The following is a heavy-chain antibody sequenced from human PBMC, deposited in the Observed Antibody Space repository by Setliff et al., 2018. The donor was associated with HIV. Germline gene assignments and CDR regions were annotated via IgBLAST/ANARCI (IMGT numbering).Heavy chain of an antibody. J-gene: IGHJ3*01. CDR1: GCTFTNYW. CDR3: ARLDSSGYYRSFDV. D-gene: IGHD3-22*01. V-gene: IGHV5-51*01. Sequence: GESLKISCKASGCTFTNYWTAWVRQMPGKGLEWMGIIHPRDFDIKYSQSFQGQVTISADKSLSTAYLQWNSLKASDTALYYCARLDSSGYYRSFDVWGQGTMVTVSS. CDR2: IHPRDFDI.